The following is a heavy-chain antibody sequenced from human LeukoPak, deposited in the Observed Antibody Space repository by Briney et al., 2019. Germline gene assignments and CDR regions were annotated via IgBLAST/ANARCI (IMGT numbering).Heavy chain of an antibody. CDR1: GGTFSSYA. Sequence: SVKVSCKASGGTFSSYAISWVRQAPGQGLEWMGRIIPIFGTANYAQKFQGRVTITTDESTSTAYMELSSLRSEDTAVYYCARGQVHGVQGVGFDYWGQGTLVTVSS. J-gene: IGHJ4*02. D-gene: IGHD3-10*01. CDR3: ARGQVHGVQGVGFDY. V-gene: IGHV1-69*05. CDR2: IIPIFGTA.